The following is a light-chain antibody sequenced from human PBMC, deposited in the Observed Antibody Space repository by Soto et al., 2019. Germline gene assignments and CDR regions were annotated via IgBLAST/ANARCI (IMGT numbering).Light chain of an antibody. CDR3: CSYAGSYTFV. V-gene: IGLV2-11*01. CDR2: DVT. CDR1: SSDVGGYNY. J-gene: IGLJ2*01. Sequence: QSALTQPRSVSGSPGQSVTISCTGTSSDVGGYNYVSWFQQHPGKAPKVMIYDVTERPSGVPDRFTGSKSGNTASLTISGLQAEDEADYYCCSYAGSYTFVFGGGTQLTVL.